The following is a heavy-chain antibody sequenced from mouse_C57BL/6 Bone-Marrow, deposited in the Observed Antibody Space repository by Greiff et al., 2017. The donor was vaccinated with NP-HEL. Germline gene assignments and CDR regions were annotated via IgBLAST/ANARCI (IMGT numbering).Heavy chain of an antibody. CDR1: GYTFTSYW. CDR3: ARGAYYGNYVGNYYAMDY. D-gene: IGHD2-10*01. Sequence: VQLQQPGAELVMPGASVKLSCKASGYTFTSYWMHWVKQRPGPGLEWIGAIDPSDSYTNYNQKFKGKSTLTVDKSSSTAYMQLSSLTSEDSAVYYCARGAYYGNYVGNYYAMDYWGQGTSVTVSS. V-gene: IGHV1-69*01. CDR2: IDPSDSYT. J-gene: IGHJ4*01.